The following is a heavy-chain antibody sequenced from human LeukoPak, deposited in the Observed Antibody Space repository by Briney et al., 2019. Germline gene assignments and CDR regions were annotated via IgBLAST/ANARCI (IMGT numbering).Heavy chain of an antibody. CDR2: IYYSGST. CDR3: ARHRGVRYYYDSSGYLPY. Sequence: SETLSLTCTVSGGSISSSSYYWGWIRQPPGKGLEWIGSIYYSGSTYYNPSLKSRVTISVDTSKNQFSLKLSSVTAADTAVYYCARHRGVRYYYDSSGYLPYRGQGTLVTVSS. V-gene: IGHV4-39*01. CDR1: GGSISSSSYY. D-gene: IGHD3-22*01. J-gene: IGHJ4*02.